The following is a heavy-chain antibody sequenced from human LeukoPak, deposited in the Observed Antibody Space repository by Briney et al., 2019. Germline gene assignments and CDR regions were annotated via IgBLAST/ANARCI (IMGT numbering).Heavy chain of an antibody. CDR3: ATTGHSNRWYYFDY. Sequence: GGSLRLSCAASGFTFVNYWMSWLGQVPGKGPEWVANIKPDGCEKYYMDSVKGRFTISRDNAKNALFLQLNSLRADDTAVYYGATTGHSNRWYYFDYWGQGTLVTVSS. J-gene: IGHJ4*02. D-gene: IGHD6-13*01. CDR1: GFTFVNYW. CDR2: IKPDGCEK. V-gene: IGHV3-7*01.